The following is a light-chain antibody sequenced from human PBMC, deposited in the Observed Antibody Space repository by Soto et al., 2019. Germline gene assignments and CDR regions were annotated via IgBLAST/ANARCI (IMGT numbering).Light chain of an antibody. CDR3: LRYSSSQWT. V-gene: IGKV1-5*01. Sequence: IQMPQSPSPLSSSLGDRVTIPFRASQSISSWLAWYQQKPGKAPKLLIYDASSLESGVPSRFSGSGSGTDFTLTITRLEPEDFAVYFCLRYSSSQWTFGQGTKVDIK. CDR1: QSISSW. J-gene: IGKJ1*01. CDR2: DAS.